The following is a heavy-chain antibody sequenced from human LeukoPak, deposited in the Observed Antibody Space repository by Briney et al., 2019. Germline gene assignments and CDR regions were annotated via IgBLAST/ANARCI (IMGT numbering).Heavy chain of an antibody. V-gene: IGHV3-23*01. Sequence: PGGTLRLSCAASGFTFSSYGMSWVRQAPGKGLEWVSAISGSGGSTYYADSVKGRFTISRDNSKNTLYLQMNSLRAEDTAVYYCAKGGSYLSPTRFDYWGQGTLVTVSS. CDR2: ISGSGGST. D-gene: IGHD1-26*01. J-gene: IGHJ4*02. CDR3: AKGGSYLSPTRFDY. CDR1: GFTFSSYG.